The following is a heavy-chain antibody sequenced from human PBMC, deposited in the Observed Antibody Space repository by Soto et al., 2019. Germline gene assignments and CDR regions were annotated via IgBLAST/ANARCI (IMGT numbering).Heavy chain of an antibody. CDR2: IYHSGST. V-gene: IGHV4-4*02. Sequence: QVQLQESGPGLVKPSGTLSLTCAVSGGSISSSNWWSWVRQPPGKGLEWIGEIYHSGSTNYNPSLRSRVTISVDKAKNQFSLKLSSVTAADTAVYYCARGVDMAAAGRVGTPFDYWGQGTLVTVSS. J-gene: IGHJ4*02. CDR1: GGSISSSNW. D-gene: IGHD6-13*01. CDR3: ARGVDMAAAGRVGTPFDY.